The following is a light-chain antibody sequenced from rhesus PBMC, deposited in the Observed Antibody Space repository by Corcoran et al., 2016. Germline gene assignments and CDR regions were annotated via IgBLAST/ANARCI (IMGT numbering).Light chain of an antibody. V-gene: IGKV1-32*01. CDR1: QGLNTY. J-gene: IGKJ2*01. CDR2: YAN. CDR3: RQYNSFPYN. Sequence: DIQMTQSPSSLSASVGDRVTITCRASQGLNTYVNWYQQKPGKAPNLLIYYANHLEAGDPSRFSGIGSRTEFTLTINSLQPEDFATYYGRQYNSFPYNFGQGTKVDIK.